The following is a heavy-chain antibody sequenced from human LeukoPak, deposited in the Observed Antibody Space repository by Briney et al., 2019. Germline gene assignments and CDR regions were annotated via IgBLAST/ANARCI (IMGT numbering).Heavy chain of an antibody. D-gene: IGHD3-3*01. CDR2: ISSSSYI. CDR1: GFTFSSYS. Sequence: GGSLRLSCAASGFTFSSYSMNWVRQAPGKGLEWVSSISSSSYIYYADSVKGRFTISRDNAKNSLYLQMNSLRAEDTAVYYCARDWNPYDFWSGFAREMDVWGKGTTVTVSS. CDR3: ARDWNPYDFWSGFAREMDV. V-gene: IGHV3-21*01. J-gene: IGHJ6*04.